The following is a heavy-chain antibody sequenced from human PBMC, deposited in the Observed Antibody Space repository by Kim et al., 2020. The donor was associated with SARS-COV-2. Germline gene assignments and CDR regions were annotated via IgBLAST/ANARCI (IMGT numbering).Heavy chain of an antibody. CDR3: ARRGTTEPYFDY. Sequence: YNPSLKSRVTISVDRSKNQFSLKLSSVTAADTAVYYCARRGTTEPYFDYWGQGTLVTVSS. V-gene: IGHV4-30-2*01. D-gene: IGHD4-17*01. J-gene: IGHJ4*02.